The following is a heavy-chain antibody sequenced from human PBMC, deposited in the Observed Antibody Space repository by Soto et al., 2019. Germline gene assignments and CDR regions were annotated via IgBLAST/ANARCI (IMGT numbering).Heavy chain of an antibody. Sequence: SETLSLTCAVSGGSISSGGYSWSWIRQPPGKGLEWIGYIYHSGSTYYNPSLKSRVTISVDRSKNQFSLKLSSVTAADTAVYYCARGEKGYSYGPWDLSTHYYYGMDVWGQGTTVTVSS. V-gene: IGHV4-30-2*01. CDR2: IYHSGST. J-gene: IGHJ6*02. CDR3: ARGEKGYSYGPWDLSTHYYYGMDV. CDR1: GGSISSGGYS. D-gene: IGHD5-18*01.